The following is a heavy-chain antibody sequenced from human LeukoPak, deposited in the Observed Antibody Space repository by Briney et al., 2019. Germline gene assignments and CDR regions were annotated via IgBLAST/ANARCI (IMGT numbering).Heavy chain of an antibody. Sequence: GGSLSLSCAASGFTFGDYGMHWVRQAPGKGLEWVAVIWYDGSNKYYADSVKGRFTISRDNSRNTLYLQMNSLRAEDTAVYYCVRELPPVVQYYFDYWGPGTLVTVSS. CDR3: VRELPPVVQYYFDY. CDR2: IWYDGSNK. J-gene: IGHJ4*02. CDR1: GFTFGDYG. V-gene: IGHV3-33*01. D-gene: IGHD3-22*01.